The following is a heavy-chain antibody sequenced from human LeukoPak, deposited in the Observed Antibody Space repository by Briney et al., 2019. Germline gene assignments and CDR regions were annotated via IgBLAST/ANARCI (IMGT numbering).Heavy chain of an antibody. CDR3: ARDPDGDFSGY. CDR1: GFTFSSYA. Sequence: GRSLRLSCAASGFTFSSYAMHWVRQAPGKGLEWVAVISYDGSNKYYADSVKGRFTISRDNSKNTLYLQMNSLRAEDTAVYYCARDPDGDFSGYWGQGTLVTVSS. V-gene: IGHV3-30-3*01. CDR2: ISYDGSNK. J-gene: IGHJ4*02. D-gene: IGHD4-17*01.